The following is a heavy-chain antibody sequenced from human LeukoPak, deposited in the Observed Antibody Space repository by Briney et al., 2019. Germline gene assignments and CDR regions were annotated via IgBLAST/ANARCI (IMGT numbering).Heavy chain of an antibody. D-gene: IGHD3-10*01. CDR1: GFTFSSYG. CDR2: IRYDGSNK. V-gene: IGHV3-30*02. Sequence: GGSLRLSCAASGFTFSSYGMHWVRQAPGKGLEWVAFIRYDGSNKYYADSVKGRFTISRDNSENTLYLQMNSLRAEDTAVYYCAKDRVHMVRGVIIDVWFDPWGQGTLVTVSS. J-gene: IGHJ5*02. CDR3: AKDRVHMVRGVIIDVWFDP.